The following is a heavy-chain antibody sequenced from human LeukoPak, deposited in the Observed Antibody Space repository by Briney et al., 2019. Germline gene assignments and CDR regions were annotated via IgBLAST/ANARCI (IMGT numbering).Heavy chain of an antibody. CDR1: GYTFTGYY. J-gene: IGHJ4*02. Sequence: ASVKVSCKASGYTFTGYYMHWVRQAPGQGLEWMGWINPNSGGTNYAQKLQGRVTMTRDTFISTAYMELSRLRSDDTAVYYCASLDGGVIPKSDYWGQGTLVTVSS. CDR2: INPNSGGT. D-gene: IGHD3-16*02. CDR3: ASLDGGVIPKSDY. V-gene: IGHV1-2*02.